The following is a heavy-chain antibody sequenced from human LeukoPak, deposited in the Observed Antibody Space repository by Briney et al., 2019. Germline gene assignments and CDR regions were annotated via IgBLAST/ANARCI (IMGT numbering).Heavy chain of an antibody. V-gene: IGHV3-23*01. CDR3: VGYYVGKFDY. J-gene: IGHJ4*02. Sequence: QAGGCLRLSCAASGFTFSSYAMSWVRQAPGQGLEWVSLIYTSGITKYTDSVKGRFTISRDNAKNTLYLQMNTLSAEDTAVYYCVGYYVGKFDYWGQGTLVTVSS. CDR2: LIYTSGIT. D-gene: IGHD4-23*01. CDR1: GFTFSSYA.